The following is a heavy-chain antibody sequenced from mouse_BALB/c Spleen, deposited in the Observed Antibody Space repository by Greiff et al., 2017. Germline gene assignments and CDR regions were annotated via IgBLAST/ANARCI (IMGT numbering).Heavy chain of an antibody. Sequence: VQLKQSGPGLVKPSQSLSLTCSVTGYSITSGYYWNWIRQFPGNKLEWMGYISYDGSNNYNPSLKNRISITRDTSKNQFFLKLNSVTTEDTATYYCAREGTWYGMDYWGQGTSVTVSS. CDR3: AREGTWYGMDY. J-gene: IGHJ4*01. V-gene: IGHV3-6*02. CDR1: GYSITSGYY. CDR2: ISYDGSN.